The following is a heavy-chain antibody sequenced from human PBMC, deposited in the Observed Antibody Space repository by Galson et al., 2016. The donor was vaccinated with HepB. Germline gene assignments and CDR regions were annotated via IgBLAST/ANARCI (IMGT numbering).Heavy chain of an antibody. CDR2: IYWDDDK. D-gene: IGHD6-13*01. CDR3: AHRRGSTWPYAAFDI. J-gene: IGHJ3*02. V-gene: IGHV2-5*02. Sequence: PALVKPTQTLTLTCTLSGVSINTRGVGVGWVRQAPGKALEWLALIYWDDDKRYSPSLKNRLTITKDSSKNQVVLTMTNMDPVDTATYYCAHRRGSTWPYAAFDIWGQGTVVTVSS. CDR1: GVSINTRGVG.